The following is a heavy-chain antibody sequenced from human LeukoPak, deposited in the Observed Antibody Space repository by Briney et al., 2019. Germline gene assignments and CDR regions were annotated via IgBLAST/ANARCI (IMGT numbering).Heavy chain of an antibody. D-gene: IGHD5-12*01. J-gene: IGHJ4*02. Sequence: SETLSLTCAVYGGSFSGYYWSWIRQPPGKGLEWIGEINHSGSTNYNPSLKSRVTMSVDTSKNQFSLKLSSVTAADTAVYYCARRGDSGYDQFDYWGQGTLVTVSS. CDR2: INHSGST. V-gene: IGHV4-34*01. CDR1: GGSFSGYY. CDR3: ARRGDSGYDQFDY.